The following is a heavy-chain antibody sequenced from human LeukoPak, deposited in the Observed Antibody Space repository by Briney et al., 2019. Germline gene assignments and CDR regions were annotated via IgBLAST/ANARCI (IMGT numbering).Heavy chain of an antibody. V-gene: IGHV3-7*01. CDR3: AITGELSDYGMDV. CDR2: IKQDGSEK. CDR1: GFTFSSYW. D-gene: IGHD3-10*01. Sequence: PGGSLRLSCAASGFTFSSYWMSWVRQAPGKGLEWVANIKQDGSEKYYVDSVKGRFTISRDNAKNSLYLQMNSLRAEDTAVYYCAITGELSDYGMDVWGQGTTVTVSS. J-gene: IGHJ6*02.